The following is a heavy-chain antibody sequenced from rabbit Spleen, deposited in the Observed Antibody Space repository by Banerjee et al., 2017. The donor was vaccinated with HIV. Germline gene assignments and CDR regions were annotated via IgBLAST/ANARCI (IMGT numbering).Heavy chain of an antibody. CDR2: IYAGSSDST. CDR3: ARDAGTSFSTYGMDL. Sequence: QSLEESGGGLVQPEGSLTLTCTASGFSFSSSVYMCWLRQAPGKGLEWIACIYAGSSDSTYSATWAKGRFTLSKTSSTTVTLRMTSLTAADTATYFCARDAGTSFSTYGMDLWGQGTLVTVS. V-gene: IGHV1S40*01. D-gene: IGHD8-1*01. CDR1: GFSFSSSVY. J-gene: IGHJ6*01.